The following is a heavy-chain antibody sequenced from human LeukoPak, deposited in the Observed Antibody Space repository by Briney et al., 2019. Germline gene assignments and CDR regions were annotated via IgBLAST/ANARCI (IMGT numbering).Heavy chain of an antibody. V-gene: IGHV3-30*18. CDR3: AKWGLVNYYGMDV. Sequence: GGSLRLSCAASGFTFSSFGMHWVRQAPGKGLEWVAVLSFDGTTKYYTDSVKGRFTISRDNSKNTLYLQMNSLRPEDTAVYYCAKWGLVNYYGMDVWGQGTTVTVSS. J-gene: IGHJ6*02. CDR1: GFTFSSFG. D-gene: IGHD1-26*01. CDR2: LSFDGTTK.